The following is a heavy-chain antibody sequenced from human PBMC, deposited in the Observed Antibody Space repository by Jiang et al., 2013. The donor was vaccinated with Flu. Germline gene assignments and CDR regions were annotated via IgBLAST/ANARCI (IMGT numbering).Heavy chain of an antibody. D-gene: IGHD6-13*01. CDR2: ISWEGGST. Sequence: VQLVESGGVVVQPGGSLRLSCAASGFTFDDYAMHWVRQAPGKGLEWVSLISWEGGSTYYADSVKGRFTISRDNSKNSLYLQMNSLRAEDTALYYCAKLAAAGNSNHYYGLTSGAKGPRSPSP. V-gene: IGHV3-43D*04. CDR3: AKLAAAGNSNHYYGLTS. J-gene: IGHJ6*02. CDR1: GFTFDDYA.